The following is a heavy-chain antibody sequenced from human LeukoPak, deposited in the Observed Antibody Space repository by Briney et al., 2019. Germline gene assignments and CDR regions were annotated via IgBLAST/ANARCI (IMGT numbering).Heavy chain of an antibody. J-gene: IGHJ5*02. Sequence: PGGSLRLSCAASGFTFSGYWMHWVRQAPGKGLAWVSVIRSDGSITTYADSVKGRFTISRDTAKNTLYLQMNSLRAEDTAAYYCARDGAVTGIQWFDTWGQGTLVTVSS. V-gene: IGHV3-74*01. D-gene: IGHD1-20*01. CDR2: IRSDGSIT. CDR1: GFTFSGYW. CDR3: ARDGAVTGIQWFDT.